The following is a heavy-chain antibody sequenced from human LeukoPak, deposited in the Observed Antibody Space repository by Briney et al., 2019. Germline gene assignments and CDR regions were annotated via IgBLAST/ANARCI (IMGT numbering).Heavy chain of an antibody. D-gene: IGHD3-3*01. CDR2: VDPEDGET. J-gene: IGHJ4*02. V-gene: IGHV1-69-2*01. CDR3: ASYFWSGYYYDY. CDR1: GYTFTDYY. Sequence: ASVKVSCKVSGYTFTDYYMHWVQQAPGKGLEWMGLVDPEDGETIYAQKFQGRVTITADKSTSTAYMELSSLRSEDTAVYYCASYFWSGYYYDYWGQGTLVTVSS.